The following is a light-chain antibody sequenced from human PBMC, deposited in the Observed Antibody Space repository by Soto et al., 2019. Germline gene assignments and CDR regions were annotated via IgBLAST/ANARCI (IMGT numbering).Light chain of an antibody. CDR2: GAT. CDR3: QQYNNWPYT. Sequence: EVEMTQSPATLSVSPGERATLSCRASQSVSSKLAWYQQKPGQAPRLLISGATTRATAIPARFSGSGSGTEFTLTISSLQSEDFAVYYCQQYNNWPYTFGQGTRLEIK. V-gene: IGKV3-15*01. J-gene: IGKJ5*01. CDR1: QSVSSK.